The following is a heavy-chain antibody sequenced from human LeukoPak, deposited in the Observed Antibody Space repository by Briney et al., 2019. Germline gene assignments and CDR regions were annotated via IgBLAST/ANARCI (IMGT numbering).Heavy chain of an antibody. J-gene: IGHJ4*02. CDR3: ASNSPANDY. D-gene: IGHD2/OR15-2a*01. V-gene: IGHV4-59*08. Sequence: SETLSLTCTVSGVSISSYYWSWIRQPPGKGLEWIGSINYRGSTHYNPSLKSRVAISVDTPKNQFSLKLSSVTAADTAVYYCASNSPANDYWGQGTLVTVSS. CDR1: GVSISSYY. CDR2: INYRGST.